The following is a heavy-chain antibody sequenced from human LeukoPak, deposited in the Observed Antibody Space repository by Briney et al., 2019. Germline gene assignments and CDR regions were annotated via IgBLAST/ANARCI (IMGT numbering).Heavy chain of an antibody. J-gene: IGHJ5*02. CDR3: AREGQPLSWNSWFDP. Sequence: GRSLRLSCAASGFTFNIYAMHWVCQAPGKGLEWVAVMSYDGSNKYYADSVKGRFTISRDNSKTTLYLQMNSLRAEDTAIYYCAREGQPLSWNSWFDPWGQGALVTVSS. CDR2: MSYDGSNK. D-gene: IGHD6-13*01. CDR1: GFTFNIYA. V-gene: IGHV3-30*04.